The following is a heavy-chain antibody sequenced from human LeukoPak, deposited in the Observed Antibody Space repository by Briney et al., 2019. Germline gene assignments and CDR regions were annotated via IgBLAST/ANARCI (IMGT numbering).Heavy chain of an antibody. CDR1: GFTFDDYA. CDR3: AKGVFGYYYDSSGYGAYYFDY. D-gene: IGHD3-22*01. CDR2: ISWNSGSI. J-gene: IGHJ4*02. V-gene: IGHV3-9*01. Sequence: GGSLRLSCAASGFTFDDYAMHWVRQALGKGLEWVSGISWNSGSIGYADSVKGRFTISRDNAKNSLYLQMNSLRAEDTALYYCAKGVFGYYYDSSGYGAYYFDYWGQGTLVTVSS.